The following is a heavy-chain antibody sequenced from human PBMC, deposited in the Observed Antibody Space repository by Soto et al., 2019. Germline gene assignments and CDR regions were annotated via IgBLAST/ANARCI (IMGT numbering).Heavy chain of an antibody. J-gene: IGHJ6*03. CDR3: ARGVAARGSGLYYMDV. Sequence: QVQLVQSGAEVKKPGSSVKVSCKASGGTFSSYTISWVRQAPGQGLEWMGRIIPILGIANYAQKFQGRVTITADKTASTAHMELSSLRSEDTAVYYGARGVAARGSGLYYMDVWGKGTTVTVSS. CDR1: GGTFSSYT. D-gene: IGHD6-6*01. V-gene: IGHV1-69*02. CDR2: IIPILGIA.